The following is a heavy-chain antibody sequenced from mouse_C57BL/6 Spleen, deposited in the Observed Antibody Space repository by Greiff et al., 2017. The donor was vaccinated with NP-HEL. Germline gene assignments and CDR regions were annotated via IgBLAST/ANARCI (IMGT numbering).Heavy chain of an antibody. D-gene: IGHD1-1*01. CDR1: GYTFTDYY. CDR3: ASPYYYGSSPYAMDY. V-gene: IGHV1-75*01. Sequence: QVQLKQSGPELVKPGASVKISCKASGYTFTDYYINWVKQRPGQGLEWIGWIFPGSGSTYYNEKFKGKATLTVDKSSSTAYMLLSSLTSEDSAVYFCASPYYYGSSPYAMDYWGQGTSVTVSS. CDR2: IFPGSGST. J-gene: IGHJ4*01.